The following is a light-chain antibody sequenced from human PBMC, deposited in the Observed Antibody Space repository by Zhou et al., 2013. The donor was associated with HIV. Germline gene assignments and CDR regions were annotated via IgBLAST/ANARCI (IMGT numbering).Light chain of an antibody. J-gene: IGKJ5*01. CDR1: QNVTSK. CDR2: DAS. CDR3: QQRNSWPIT. Sequence: EIAMTQSPATLSVSPGERATLSCRASQNVTSKLAWYQRKPGQAPRLLIFDASNRATGIPARFSGSGSGTDFTLTISRLEPGDFAVYYCQQRNSWPITFGQGTRLEIK. V-gene: IGKV3-11*01.